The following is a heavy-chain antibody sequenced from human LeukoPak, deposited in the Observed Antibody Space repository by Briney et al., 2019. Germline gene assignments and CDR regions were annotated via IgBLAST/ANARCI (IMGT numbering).Heavy chain of an antibody. Sequence: SETLSLTCAVSGYSISSGYYWGWIRQPPGKGLEWIGSIYHSGSTYYNPSLKSRVTISVDTSKNQFSLKLSSVTAADTAVYYCARGADHSSGYYTPAEYFQYWGQGTLVTVSS. CDR3: ARGADHSSGYYTPAEYFQY. D-gene: IGHD3-22*01. CDR2: IYHSGST. CDR1: GYSISSGYY. V-gene: IGHV4-38-2*01. J-gene: IGHJ1*01.